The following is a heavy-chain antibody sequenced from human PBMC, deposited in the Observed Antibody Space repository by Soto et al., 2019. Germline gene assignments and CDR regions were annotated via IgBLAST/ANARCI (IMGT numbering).Heavy chain of an antibody. CDR2: IKEDGSEK. Sequence: PGGSLRLSCVSSGFTFSSYWMSWVRQAPGKGLEWVANIKEDGSEKNYVDSVKGRFTISRDNAKRSMYLQMSSLRAEDTAAYYCVRASIWFGESSARFDPWGQGTLVTVSS. CDR1: GFTFSSYW. D-gene: IGHD3-10*01. V-gene: IGHV3-7*01. CDR3: VRASIWFGESSARFDP. J-gene: IGHJ5*02.